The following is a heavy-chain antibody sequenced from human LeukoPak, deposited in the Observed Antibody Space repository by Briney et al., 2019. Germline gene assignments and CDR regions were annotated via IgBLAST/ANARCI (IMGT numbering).Heavy chain of an antibody. J-gene: IGHJ3*02. CDR2: FIGSGGST. Sequence: PGGSLRLSCAASGFTFSSYAMSWVRQAPGKGLEWVSAFIGSGGSTYYADSLKGRFTISRDNSKNTLYLQMNSLRAEDSAVYYCAKFGDSSRYYFVPPDAFDIWGQGTMVTVSS. V-gene: IGHV3-23*01. CDR1: GFTFSSYA. CDR3: AKFGDSSRYYFVPPDAFDI. D-gene: IGHD3-22*01.